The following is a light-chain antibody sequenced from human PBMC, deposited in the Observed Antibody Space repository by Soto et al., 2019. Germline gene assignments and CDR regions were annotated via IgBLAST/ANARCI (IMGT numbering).Light chain of an antibody. V-gene: IGKV3-20*01. Sequence: EIVLTQSPGILSLSPGQRVTLSCRASQSVSNDFLAWYQQKPGQAPRLLIHGASTRATDVPDRFSGSGSGADFTLTISRLEPEDFAVYYCQQYGSSPPRTFGQGTKV. CDR2: GAS. J-gene: IGKJ1*01. CDR3: QQYGSSPPRT. CDR1: QSVSNDF.